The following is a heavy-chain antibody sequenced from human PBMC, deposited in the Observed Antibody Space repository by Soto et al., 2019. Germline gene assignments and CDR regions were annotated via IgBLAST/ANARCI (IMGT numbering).Heavy chain of an antibody. J-gene: IGHJ4*02. CDR1: GGSVSSGSYY. V-gene: IGHV4-61*01. D-gene: IGHD5-12*01. CDR2: IYSSGST. CDR3: ARDGDGYTY. Sequence: ASETLSLTCTVSGGSVSSGSYYWSWIRQPPGKGLEWIGYIYSSGSTSYNPSLKSRVTISVDTSKNQFSLKLSSVTAADTAVYYCARDGDGYTYWGQGTLVTVSS.